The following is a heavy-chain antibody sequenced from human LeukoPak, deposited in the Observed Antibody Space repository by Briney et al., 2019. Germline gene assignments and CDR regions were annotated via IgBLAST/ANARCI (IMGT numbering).Heavy chain of an antibody. CDR2: ISGTGGNT. CDR1: GFTFSSYA. D-gene: IGHD3-22*01. J-gene: IGHJ4*02. CDR3: AKRGHYDPSVLRAPFDY. V-gene: IGHV3-23*01. Sequence: PGGSLRLSCAASGFTFSSYAISWVRQAPGKGLEWVTAISGTGGNTHYADSVKGRSTISRDNSQNTVYLQMNSLRAEDTALYYCAKRGHYDPSVLRAPFDYWGQGTLVTVSS.